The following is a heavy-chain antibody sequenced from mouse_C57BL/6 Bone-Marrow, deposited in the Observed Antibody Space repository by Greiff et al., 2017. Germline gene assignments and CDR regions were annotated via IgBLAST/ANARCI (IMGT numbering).Heavy chain of an antibody. CDR2: IYPRSGNT. CDR1: GYTFTSYG. J-gene: IGHJ3*01. D-gene: IGHD1-1*01. V-gene: IGHV1-81*01. Sequence: QVQLKESGAELARPGASVKLSCKASGYTFTSYGISWVKQRTGQGLEWIGEIYPRSGNTYYNEKFKGKATLTADKSSSTAYMELRSLTSADSAVYFCASPPYYGSSYRGFAYWGQGTLVTVSA. CDR3: ASPPYYGSSYRGFAY.